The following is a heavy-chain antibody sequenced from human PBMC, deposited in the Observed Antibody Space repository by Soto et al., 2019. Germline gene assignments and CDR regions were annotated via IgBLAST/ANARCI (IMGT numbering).Heavy chain of an antibody. Sequence: ASVKVSCKASGYTFTSYGISWVRQAPGQGLEWMGWISAYNGNTNYAQKLQGRVTMTADTSTSTAYMELRSLRSDDTAVYYCARDRTYDILTGYLNWFDPWGQGTLVTVSS. V-gene: IGHV1-18*04. CDR2: ISAYNGNT. D-gene: IGHD3-9*01. J-gene: IGHJ5*02. CDR1: GYTFTSYG. CDR3: ARDRTYDILTGYLNWFDP.